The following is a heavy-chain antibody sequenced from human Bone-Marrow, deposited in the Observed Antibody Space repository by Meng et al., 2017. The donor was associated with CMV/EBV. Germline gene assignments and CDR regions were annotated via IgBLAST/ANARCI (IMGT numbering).Heavy chain of an antibody. J-gene: IGHJ5*02. CDR2: IYYSGST. V-gene: IGHV4-61*01. CDR1: CGSVSSGSYY. Sequence: RTVSCGSVSSGSYYWSWTRQPPGKGLEWIGYIYYSGSTNYNPSLKSRVTISVDTSKNQFSLKLSSVTAADTAVYYCARAVIQVLFDPWGQGTLVTVSS. CDR3: ARAVIQVLFDP. D-gene: IGHD2/OR15-2a*01.